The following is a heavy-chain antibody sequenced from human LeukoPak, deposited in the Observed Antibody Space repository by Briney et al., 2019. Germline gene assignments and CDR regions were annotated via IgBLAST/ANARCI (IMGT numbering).Heavy chain of an antibody. CDR2: IIPIFGTA. V-gene: IGHV1-69*05. CDR1: GGTFSSYA. CDR3: ASFFLIGSGWTNAFDI. Sequence: GASVKVSCKASGGTFSSYAISWVRQAPGQGLEWMGGIIPIFGTANYAQKLQGRVTMTTDTSTSTAYMELRSLRSDDTAVYYCASFFLIGSGWTNAFDIWGQGTMVTVSS. J-gene: IGHJ3*02. D-gene: IGHD6-19*01.